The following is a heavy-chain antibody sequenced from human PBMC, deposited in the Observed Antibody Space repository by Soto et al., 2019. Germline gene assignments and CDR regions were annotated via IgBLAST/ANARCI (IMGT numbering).Heavy chain of an antibody. D-gene: IGHD3-22*01. Sequence: EVQLLESGGGLVQPGGSLRLSCAASGFTFSSYAMSWVRQAPGKGLEWVSGISGSGAGTYYADSVKGRFTFSRDNTKNTLYLQVNGLRAGDTAVYCCAILGLYDSSAYGSWGQGTLVTVSS. CDR3: AILGLYDSSAYGS. V-gene: IGHV3-23*01. CDR2: ISGSGAGT. CDR1: GFTFSSYA. J-gene: IGHJ4*02.